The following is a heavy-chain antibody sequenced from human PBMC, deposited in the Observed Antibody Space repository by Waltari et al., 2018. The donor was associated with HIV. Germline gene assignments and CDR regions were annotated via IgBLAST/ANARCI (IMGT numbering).Heavy chain of an antibody. CDR2: IKSESHGWTT. D-gene: IGHD3-16*01. Sequence: EVQLVESGGGLVKPGGYLTRSCAASGLTCNIAWMSWVRQAPGKGLEWVGRIKSESHGWTTDFAAPVKGRFTISRDDSKNTVSLQMNSLKTEDTAVYFCSTMGGFPSFDYWGQGTLVTVSS. J-gene: IGHJ4*02. V-gene: IGHV3-15*01. CDR1: GLTCNIAW. CDR3: STMGGFPSFDY.